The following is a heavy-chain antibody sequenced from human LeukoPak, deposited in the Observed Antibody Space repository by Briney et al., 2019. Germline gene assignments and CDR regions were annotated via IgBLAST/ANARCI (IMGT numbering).Heavy chain of an antibody. CDR3: ARDRVGVSAYDSLFDY. J-gene: IGHJ4*02. CDR1: GFTFSSYE. Sequence: PGGSLRLSCAASGFTFSSYEMNWVRQAPGKGLEWVSYISSSGSTIYYADSVKGRFTISRDNAKNSLYLQMNSLRAEDTAVYYRARDRVGVSAYDSLFDYWGQGTLVTVSS. V-gene: IGHV3-48*03. CDR2: ISSSGSTI. D-gene: IGHD5-12*01.